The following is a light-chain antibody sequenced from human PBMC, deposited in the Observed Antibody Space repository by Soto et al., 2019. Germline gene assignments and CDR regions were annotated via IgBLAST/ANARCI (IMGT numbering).Light chain of an antibody. CDR2: KVS. J-gene: IGKJ1*01. Sequence: DIQMTQSPSTLSASVGDRVTITCRASQNINGWLAWYQQKPGKAPKLLIYKVSRLESGVPSRFSGSGSQTEFTLTINSLQPDDFATYYCQQYNSYSSEAFGQGTKLEIK. CDR3: QQYNSYSSEA. V-gene: IGKV1-5*03. CDR1: QNINGW.